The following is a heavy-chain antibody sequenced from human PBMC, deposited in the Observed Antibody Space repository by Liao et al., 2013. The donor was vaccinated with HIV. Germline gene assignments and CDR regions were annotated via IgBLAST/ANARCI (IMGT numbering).Heavy chain of an antibody. D-gene: IGHD3-22*01. CDR2: IYSSGSA. J-gene: IGHJ4*02. CDR1: GGSISSYY. Sequence: QVQLQESGPGLVKPSETLSLTCTVSGGSISSYYWSWIRQPAGKGLEWIGRIYSSGSANYNPSLKSRVIISADTSKNQFSLKLNSMTAADTAVYYCAISYYYDSSGYPLDYWGQGTLVTVSS. V-gene: IGHV4-4*07. CDR3: AISYYYDSSGYPLDY.